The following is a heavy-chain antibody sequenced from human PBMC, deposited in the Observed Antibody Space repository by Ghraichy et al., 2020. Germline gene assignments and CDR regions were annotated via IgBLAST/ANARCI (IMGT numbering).Heavy chain of an antibody. CDR1: GGSISSYY. CDR2: IYYSGST. V-gene: IGHV4-59*01. CDR3: ASTLYNWNYRYYYYYMDV. Sequence: SETLSLTCTVSGGSISSYYWSWIRQPPGKGLEWIGYIYYSGSTNYNPSLKSRVTISVDTSKNQFSLKLSSVTAADTAVYYFASTLYNWNYRYYYYYMDVWGKGTTVTVSS. D-gene: IGHD1-7*01. J-gene: IGHJ6*03.